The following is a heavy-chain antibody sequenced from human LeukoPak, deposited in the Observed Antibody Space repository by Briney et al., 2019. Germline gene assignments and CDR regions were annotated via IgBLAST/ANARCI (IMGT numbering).Heavy chain of an antibody. Sequence: SETLSLTCTVSGGSINSYYWSWIRQPPGKGLEWIGYMYNSETINYNPSLTSRVTMSLDTSKNQFSLKLSSVTAADTAVYYCARGLVNYYDSSGYYPRPYPLYYFDYWGQGTLVTVS. J-gene: IGHJ4*02. CDR2: MYNSETI. D-gene: IGHD3-22*01. V-gene: IGHV4-59*12. CDR1: GGSINSYY. CDR3: ARGLVNYYDSSGYYPRPYPLYYFDY.